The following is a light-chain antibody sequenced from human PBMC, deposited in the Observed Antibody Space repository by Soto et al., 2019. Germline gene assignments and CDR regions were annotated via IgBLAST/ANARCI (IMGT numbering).Light chain of an antibody. CDR3: QVWDSSGDHPGVV. CDR1: NIGSKS. V-gene: IGLV3-21*02. J-gene: IGLJ2*01. CDR2: DDS. Sequence: SYELTQPPSVSVAPGQTARITCGGNNIGSKSVHWYQQKPGQAPVLGVYDDSDRPSGIPERFSGSNSGNTATLTISRVDAGDEAGYYCQVWDSSGDHPGVVFGGGTKLTVL.